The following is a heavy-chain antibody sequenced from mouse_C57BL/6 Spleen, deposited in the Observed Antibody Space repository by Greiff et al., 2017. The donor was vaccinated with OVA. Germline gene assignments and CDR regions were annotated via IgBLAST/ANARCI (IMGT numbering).Heavy chain of an antibody. J-gene: IGHJ2*01. V-gene: IGHV10-1*01. CDR1: GFSFNTYA. CDR3: VRQGITTALDY. CDR2: IRSKSNNYAT. Sequence: EVMLVESGGGLVQPKGSLKLSCAASGFSFNTYAMNWVRQAPGKGLEWVARIRSKSNNYATYYADSVKDRFTISRDDSESMLYLQMNNLKTEDTAMYYCVRQGITTALDYWGQGTTLTVSS. D-gene: IGHD1-2*01.